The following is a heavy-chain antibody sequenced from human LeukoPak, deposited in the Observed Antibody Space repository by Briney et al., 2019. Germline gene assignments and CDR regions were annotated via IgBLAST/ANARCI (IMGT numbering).Heavy chain of an antibody. V-gene: IGHV4-38-2*01. CDR1: GYSISSGYY. CDR2: IYHSGST. Sequence: ETLSLTCAVSGYSISSGYYWGWIRQPPGKGLEWIGSIYHSGSTYYNPSLKSRVTISVDTSKNQFSLKLSSVTAADTAVYYCARSDVYGDFFDYWGQGTLVTVSS. D-gene: IGHD4-17*01. CDR3: ARSDVYGDFFDY. J-gene: IGHJ4*02.